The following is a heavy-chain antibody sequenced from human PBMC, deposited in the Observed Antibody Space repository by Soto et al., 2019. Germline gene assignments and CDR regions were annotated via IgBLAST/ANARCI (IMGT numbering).Heavy chain of an antibody. J-gene: IGHJ6*02. CDR1: GYTFTTYV. Sequence: ASVKVSCKASGYTFTTYVMHWVRQAPGQRLEWMGWINAGNDNTKYSQKFQGRVTITRDTSASTVYMELSSLSSEDTAVYYCARIGHDYNGMDVWCQGTTLPVSS. CDR2: INAGNDNT. D-gene: IGHD3-16*01. CDR3: ARIGHDYNGMDV. V-gene: IGHV1-3*01.